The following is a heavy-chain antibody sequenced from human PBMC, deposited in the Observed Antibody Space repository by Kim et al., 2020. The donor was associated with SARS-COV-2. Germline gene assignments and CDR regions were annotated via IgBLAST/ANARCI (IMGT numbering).Heavy chain of an antibody. CDR2: IYSSGST. V-gene: IGHV4-39*07. CDR1: GASISSSSYY. Sequence: SETLSLTCTVSGASISSSSYYWGWISQPPGKELEWIGSIYSSGSTYYNPSLKSRVTISVDTSKNQFSLELSSVTAADTAVYYCARDRCYSISSQGEVDHWGQGTRVTVST. CDR3: ARDRCYSISSQGEVDH. D-gene: IGHD6-13*01. J-gene: IGHJ4*02.